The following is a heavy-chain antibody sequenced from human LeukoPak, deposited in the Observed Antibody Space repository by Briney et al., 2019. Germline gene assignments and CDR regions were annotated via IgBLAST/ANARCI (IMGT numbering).Heavy chain of an antibody. Sequence: SETLSLTCAVYGGSFSGYYWSWTRQPPGKGLEWIGEINHSGSTYYNPSLKSRVTISVDTSKNQFSLQLSSVTAADTAVYYCARRLTYYYDSGSQIDPWGQGALVTVSS. J-gene: IGHJ5*02. D-gene: IGHD3-10*01. V-gene: IGHV4-34*01. CDR1: GGSFSGYY. CDR3: ARRLTYYYDSGSQIDP. CDR2: INHSGST.